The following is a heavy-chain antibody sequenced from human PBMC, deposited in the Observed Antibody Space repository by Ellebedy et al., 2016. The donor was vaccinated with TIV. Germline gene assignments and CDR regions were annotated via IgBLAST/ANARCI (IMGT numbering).Heavy chain of an antibody. Sequence: SVKVSCXASGGTFSNYAISWVRQAPGQGLEWMGGIIPIFGTANYAQKFQGRVTITADKSISTAYLQWSSLKASDTAMYYCARPITMIVDDDAFDIWGQGTMVTVSS. V-gene: IGHV1-69*06. CDR3: ARPITMIVDDDAFDI. CDR1: GGTFSNYA. D-gene: IGHD3-22*01. J-gene: IGHJ3*02. CDR2: IIPIFGTA.